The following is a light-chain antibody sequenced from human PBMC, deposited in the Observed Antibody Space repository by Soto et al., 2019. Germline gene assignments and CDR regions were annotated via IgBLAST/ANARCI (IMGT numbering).Light chain of an antibody. Sequence: EIGMTPSVATVSVYQCEKATLSWRTSLSVSVYLDRYQQRPGQAPRLLIYRASTRATNIPARFSGSGSGTEFTLTISSLQSEDFAVYYCQHRMNWPLPSGQGTRLAIK. CDR3: QHRMNWPLP. J-gene: IGKJ5*01. CDR1: LSVSVY. CDR2: RAS. V-gene: IGKV3-15*01.